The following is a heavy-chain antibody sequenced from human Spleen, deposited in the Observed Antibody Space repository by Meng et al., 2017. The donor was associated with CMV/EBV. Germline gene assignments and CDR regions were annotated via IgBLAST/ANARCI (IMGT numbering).Heavy chain of an antibody. J-gene: IGHJ4*02. CDR1: GGSFSGYY. Sequence: QGQLQRWGAGLLKPSETLSLTCAVYGGSFSGYYWSWIRQPPGKGLEWIGEINHSGSTNYNPSLKSRVTISVDTSKNQFSLKLSSVTAADTAVYYCAREGMAIKALGYWGQGTLVTVSS. CDR3: AREGMAIKALGY. CDR2: INHSGST. D-gene: IGHD2-8*01. V-gene: IGHV4-34*01.